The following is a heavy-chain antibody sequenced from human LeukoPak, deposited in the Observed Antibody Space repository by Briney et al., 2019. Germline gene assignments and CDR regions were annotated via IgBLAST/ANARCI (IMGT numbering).Heavy chain of an antibody. V-gene: IGHV3-23*01. D-gene: IGHD3-10*01. CDR3: AKHHFGDLLSHCDY. J-gene: IGHJ4*02. Sequence: QPGGSLRLSCVASGFTFSNFAMSWVRQAPGKGLEWVSAMRGSGYTYYADSVKGRFTISRDNSKNTLFLQLNSLRVEDTAIYYCAKHHFGDLLSHCDYWGQGTLVTVSS. CDR1: GFTFSNFA. CDR2: MRGSGYT.